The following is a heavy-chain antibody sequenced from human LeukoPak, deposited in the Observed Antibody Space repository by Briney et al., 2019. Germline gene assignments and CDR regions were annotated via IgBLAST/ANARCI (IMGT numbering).Heavy chain of an antibody. CDR2: INSDGSST. V-gene: IGHV3-74*01. Sequence: GGSLRLSCAASGFTFSSYWMHWVRQAPGKGLVWVSRINSDGSSTSYADSVKGRFTISRDNAKNTLYLQMNSLRAEDTAVYYCAGIIAVAGTPDYWGQGTLVTVSS. D-gene: IGHD6-19*01. CDR1: GFTFSSYW. J-gene: IGHJ4*02. CDR3: AGIIAVAGTPDY.